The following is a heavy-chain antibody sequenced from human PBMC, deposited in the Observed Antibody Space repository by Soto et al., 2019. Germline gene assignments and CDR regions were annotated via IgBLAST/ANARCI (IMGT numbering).Heavy chain of an antibody. CDR1: GLSVSDAW. D-gene: IGHD1-26*01. CDR3: NKDNTLVGPRGAF. Sequence: PGGSLRLSCAASGLSVSDAWMTWVRQAPGKGLEWVGHIKRRSEGGTTEYAAPVKGRFIISREDSRNTLYLQMDSLKSDDSGVYYCNKDNTLVGPRGAFWGQGTLVTVSS. J-gene: IGHJ4*02. V-gene: IGHV3-15*01. CDR2: IKRRSEGGTT.